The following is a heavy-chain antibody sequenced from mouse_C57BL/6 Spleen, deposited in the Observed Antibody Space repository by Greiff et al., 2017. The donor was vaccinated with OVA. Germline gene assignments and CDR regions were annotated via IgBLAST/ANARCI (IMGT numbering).Heavy chain of an antibody. J-gene: IGHJ3*01. CDR2: INPNNGGT. Sequence: VQLQQSGPELVKPGASVKISCKASGYTFTDYYMNWVKQSHGKSLEWIGDINPNNGGTSYNQKFKGKATLTVDKSSSTAYMELRSLTSEDSAVYYCANPYYYGSSSFAYWGQGTLVTVSA. V-gene: IGHV1-26*01. CDR3: ANPYYYGSSSFAY. D-gene: IGHD1-1*01. CDR1: GYTFTDYY.